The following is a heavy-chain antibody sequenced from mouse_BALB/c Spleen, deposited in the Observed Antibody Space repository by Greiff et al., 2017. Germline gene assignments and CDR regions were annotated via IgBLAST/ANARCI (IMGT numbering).Heavy chain of an antibody. CDR2: IYPGDGDT. J-gene: IGHJ3*01. D-gene: IGHD1-2*01. CDR3: ATHYYGCTGSFDY. V-gene: IGHV1-82*01. Sequence: QVQLQQSGPELVKPGASVKISCKASGYAFSSYWMNWVKQRPGQGLEWIGGIYPGDGDTNYNGKFKGKATLTADKSSSTAYMQLSSLTSVDSAVYYCATHYYGCTGSFDYWGQGTLVTVSA. CDR1: GYAFSSYW.